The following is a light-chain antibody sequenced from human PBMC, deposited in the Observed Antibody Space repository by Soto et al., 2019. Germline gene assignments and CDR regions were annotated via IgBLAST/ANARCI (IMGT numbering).Light chain of an antibody. J-gene: IGLJ1*01. CDR1: SSDVGGYNY. Sequence: QSALTQPASVSGSPGQSITISCSGTSSDVGGYNYVSWYQQHPGKAPQVMIYDVSNRPSGVSNRFSGSKSGNTASLTISGLQAEDEADYYCSSYTSSSLHVFGTGTKVTVL. V-gene: IGLV2-14*01. CDR3: SSYTSSSLHV. CDR2: DVS.